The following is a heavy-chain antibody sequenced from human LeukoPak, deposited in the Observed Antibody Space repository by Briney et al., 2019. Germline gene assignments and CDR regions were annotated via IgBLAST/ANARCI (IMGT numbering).Heavy chain of an antibody. J-gene: IGHJ6*02. CDR1: GGSFSGYY. Sequence: SETLSLTCAVYGGSFSGYYWSWIRQPPGKGLEWIGEINHSGSTNYNPSLKSRVTISVDTSKNQFFLKLSSVTAADTAVYYCARLDAYCSSTSCRYYYYGMDVWGQGTTVTISS. D-gene: IGHD2-2*01. CDR2: INHSGST. CDR3: ARLDAYCSSTSCRYYYYGMDV. V-gene: IGHV4-34*01.